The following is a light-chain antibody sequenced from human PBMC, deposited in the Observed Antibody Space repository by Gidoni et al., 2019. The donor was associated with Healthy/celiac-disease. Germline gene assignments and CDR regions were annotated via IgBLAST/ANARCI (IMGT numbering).Light chain of an antibody. CDR1: QSVSSY. Sequence: EIVLTPSPATLSLSPGDRATLSCRASQSVSSYLAWYQQKPGQAPRLLIYDASNRATGIPARFSGSGSGTDFTLTISSLEPEDFAVYYCQQRSNWPPCITFXQXTRLEIK. J-gene: IGKJ5*01. CDR3: QQRSNWPPCIT. CDR2: DAS. V-gene: IGKV3-11*01.